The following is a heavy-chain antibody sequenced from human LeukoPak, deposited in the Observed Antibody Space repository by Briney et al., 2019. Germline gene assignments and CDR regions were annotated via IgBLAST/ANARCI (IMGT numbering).Heavy chain of an antibody. CDR1: GYSFTSYW. CDR2: IYPGDSDT. D-gene: IGHD2-2*01. V-gene: IGHV5-51*01. J-gene: IGHJ4*02. Sequence: GESLKISCKGSGYSFTSYWVAWVRQMPGKGLEWMGIIYPGDSDTRYSPSFQGQVTISADKSITTAYLQWSSLKASDTAMYYCAGSCSSTNCYVYWGQGTLVTVSS. CDR3: AGSCSSTNCYVY.